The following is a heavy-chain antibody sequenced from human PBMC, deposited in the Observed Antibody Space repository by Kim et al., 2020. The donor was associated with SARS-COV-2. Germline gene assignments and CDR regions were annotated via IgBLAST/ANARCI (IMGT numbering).Heavy chain of an antibody. Sequence: ASVKVSCKASGYTFTSYGISWVRQAPGQGLEWMGWISAYNGNTNYAQKLQGRVTMTTDTSTSTAYMELRSLRSDDTAVYYCARGGITGTTNWYFDLWGRGTLVTVSS. CDR1: GYTFTSYG. CDR2: ISAYNGNT. D-gene: IGHD1-20*01. J-gene: IGHJ2*01. CDR3: ARGGITGTTNWYFDL. V-gene: IGHV1-18*01.